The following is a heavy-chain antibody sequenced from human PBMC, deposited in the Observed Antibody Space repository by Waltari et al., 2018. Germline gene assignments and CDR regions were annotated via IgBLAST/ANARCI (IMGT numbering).Heavy chain of an antibody. CDR2: VSQSGGT. Sequence: QVQLHESGPGPGKPSETLVPTFPLPCYPHRSWFYWRWLRQPPGRDREWIGSVSQSGGTFYNPSLKSRVTISMDTSKNQLSLKVTSVTAADTAIYDCARGGFDTNSYFDLWGRGTLVTVSS. V-gene: IGHV4-38-2*02. CDR3: ARGGFDTNSYFDL. D-gene: IGHD2-8*01. CDR1: CYPHRSWFY. J-gene: IGHJ2*01.